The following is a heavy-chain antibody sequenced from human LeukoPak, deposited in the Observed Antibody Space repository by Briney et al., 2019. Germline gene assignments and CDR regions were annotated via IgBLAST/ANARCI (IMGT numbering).Heavy chain of an antibody. V-gene: IGHV3-74*01. D-gene: IGHD5-18*01. CDR2: INSDGSST. Sequence: GGSLRLSCAASGFTFSSYWMHWVRQAPGKGLVWVSRINSDGSSTSYADSVKGRFTISKDNAKNTLYLQMNSLRAEDTAVYYCARVRGYSYYGGYYYYMDVWGKGTTVTVSS. J-gene: IGHJ6*03. CDR1: GFTFSSYW. CDR3: ARVRGYSYYGGYYYYMDV.